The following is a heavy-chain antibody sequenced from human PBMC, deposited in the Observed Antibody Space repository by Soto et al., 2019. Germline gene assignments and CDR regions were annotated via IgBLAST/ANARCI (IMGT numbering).Heavy chain of an antibody. CDR2: ISSSGSTI. D-gene: IGHD6-19*01. CDR3: ARDAEAVAGTTGAFDI. J-gene: IGHJ3*02. V-gene: IGHV3-11*01. Sequence: GGSLRLSCAASGFTFSDYYMSWIRQAPGKGLEWVSYISSSGSTIYYADSVKGRFTISRDNAKNSLYLQMNSLRAEDTAVYYCARDAEAVAGTTGAFDIWGQGTMVTVSS. CDR1: GFTFSDYY.